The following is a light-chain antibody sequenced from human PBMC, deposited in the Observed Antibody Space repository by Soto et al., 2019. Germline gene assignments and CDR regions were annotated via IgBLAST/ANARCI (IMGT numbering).Light chain of an antibody. V-gene: IGLV4-69*01. J-gene: IGLJ3*02. Sequence: VLTQSPSASASLGASVKLTCTLSSGHSSYVIAWYQQRPAKGPRYLMKLNSDGSHSKGDGISYCFSGSSSAAERYLTITSVQSEDEADYYCQTWGTGIRVFGGGSQLTVL. CDR3: QTWGTGIRV. CDR2: LNSDGSH. CDR1: SGHSSYV.